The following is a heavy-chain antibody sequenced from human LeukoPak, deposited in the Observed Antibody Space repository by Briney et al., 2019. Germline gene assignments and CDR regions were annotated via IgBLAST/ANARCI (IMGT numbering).Heavy chain of an antibody. CDR1: GYTFTSYG. Sequence: GASVKVSCKASGYTFTSYGISWVRHAPGQGLEWMGWISAYNGNTNYAQKLQGRVAMTTDTSTSTAYMELRSLRSDDTAVYYCARVPVGYSSGWYRGNYFDYWGQGTLVTVSS. V-gene: IGHV1-18*01. J-gene: IGHJ4*02. CDR3: ARVPVGYSSGWYRGNYFDY. CDR2: ISAYNGNT. D-gene: IGHD6-19*01.